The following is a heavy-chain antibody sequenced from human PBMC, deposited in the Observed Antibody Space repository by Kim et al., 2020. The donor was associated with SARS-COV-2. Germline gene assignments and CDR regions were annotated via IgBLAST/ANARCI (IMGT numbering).Heavy chain of an antibody. CDR2: SHHSGSS. CDR3: ARRGGSNRSWYDYYSGLDV. J-gene: IGHJ6*02. D-gene: IGHD3-16*01. CDR1: GGSINNYF. Sequence: SETLSLTCTVSGGSINNYFWTWIRQPPGKGLEWIGYSHHSGSSNYSPSLKSRVTISVDTSKNQFSLRMTSVTAADTALYYCARRGGSNRSWYDYYSGLDVWGQGTTVIVSS. V-gene: IGHV4-59*08.